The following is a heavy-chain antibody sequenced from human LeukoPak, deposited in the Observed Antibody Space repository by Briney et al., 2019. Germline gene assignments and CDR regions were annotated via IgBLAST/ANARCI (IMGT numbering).Heavy chain of an antibody. V-gene: IGHV3-30*18. D-gene: IGHD1/OR15-1a*01. J-gene: IGHJ4*02. CDR1: GFTFSSYG. CDR3: AKGDPGTHKPGSLDY. Sequence: GGSLRLSCAASGFTFSSYGMHWVRQAPGKGLEWVTIISYDGSNKYYADSVKGRFTISRDNSKNTLYLQMNSLRAEDTAVYYCAKGDPGTHKPGSLDYWGQGTLVTVSS. CDR2: ISYDGSNK.